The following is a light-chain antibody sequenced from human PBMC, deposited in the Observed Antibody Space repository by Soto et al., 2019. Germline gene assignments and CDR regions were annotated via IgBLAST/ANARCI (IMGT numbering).Light chain of an antibody. J-gene: IGKJ1*01. Sequence: EIVLTQSPGTLSLSPGERATLSCRASQSISSHYLAWYQQKPGQAPRLLISGAHNRAPGIPDRFSGSESGTDFTLRISRLEPEDFAVYYCQQYGSSVTFGQGNKVEIK. CDR3: QQYGSSVT. CDR2: GAH. CDR1: QSISSHY. V-gene: IGKV3-20*01.